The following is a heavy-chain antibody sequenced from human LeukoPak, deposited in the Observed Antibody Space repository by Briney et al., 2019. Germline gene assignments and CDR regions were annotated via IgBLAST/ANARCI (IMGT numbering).Heavy chain of an antibody. CDR3: AKDRSCINGVCHGDFDY. CDR2: ISGSGGST. Sequence: QTGGSLRPACAAPGSTFSIHAISWVSQAPGKGLEWVSTISGSGGSTYYADSVKGRFTISRDNSKNTVYLQMNSLRAEDTAVYYCAKDRSCINGVCHGDFDYWGQGTLVTVSS. J-gene: IGHJ4*02. D-gene: IGHD2-8*01. CDR1: GSTFSIHA. V-gene: IGHV3-23*01.